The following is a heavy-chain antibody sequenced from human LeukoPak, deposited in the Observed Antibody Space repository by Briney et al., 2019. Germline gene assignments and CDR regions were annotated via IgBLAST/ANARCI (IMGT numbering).Heavy chain of an antibody. CDR1: GFTFSISW. V-gene: IGHV3-74*01. J-gene: IGHJ3*02. CDR3: ARERCNGATCYRAFDI. Sequence: GRSLRLSCAASGFTFSISWMHWVRQAPGKEPVWVSRINGNATSTASADSVKGRFTTSRDNAKNTLYLQMNSLRVEDTAVYYCARERCNGATCYRAFDIWGQGTMVTVSS. CDR2: INGNATST. D-gene: IGHD2-15*01.